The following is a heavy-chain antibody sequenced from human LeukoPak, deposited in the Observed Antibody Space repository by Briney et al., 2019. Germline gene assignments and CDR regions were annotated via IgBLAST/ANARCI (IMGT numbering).Heavy chain of an antibody. V-gene: IGHV4-34*01. CDR3: ARGQNGSGSYYNPGPPDY. CDR2: INHSGST. CDR1: GGSFSGYY. J-gene: IGHJ4*02. Sequence: SETLSLTCAVHGGSFSGYYWSWIRQPPGKGLEWIGEINHSGSTNYNPSLKSRVTISVDTSKNQFSLKLSSVTAADTAVYYCARGQNGSGSYYNPGPPDYWGQGTLVTVSS. D-gene: IGHD3-10*01.